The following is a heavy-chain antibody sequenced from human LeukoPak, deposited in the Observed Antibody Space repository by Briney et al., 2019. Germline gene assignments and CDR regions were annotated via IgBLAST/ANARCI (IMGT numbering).Heavy chain of an antibody. Sequence: GGSLRLSCAASGFTFSSYDMTWVRQTPGKGLEWVSLISRSGGTTYYADSVKGRFTISRDNSKNTLYLQMNSLRAEDTAEYYCAKRGGTESFYYFYYMDVWGKGTTVTVSS. J-gene: IGHJ6*03. D-gene: IGHD2-15*01. V-gene: IGHV3-23*01. CDR3: AKRGGTESFYYFYYMDV. CDR2: ISRSGGTT. CDR1: GFTFSSYD.